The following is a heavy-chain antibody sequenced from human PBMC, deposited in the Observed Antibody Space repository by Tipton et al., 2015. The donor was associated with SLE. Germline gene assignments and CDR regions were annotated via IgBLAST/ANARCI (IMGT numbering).Heavy chain of an antibody. J-gene: IGHJ4*01. Sequence: SLRLSCAGSGFNFRTYWMSWVRQAPGRGLEWVAYIKTDGSETFYVDSVKGRFTISRDNARNSLYLQMNSLRTEDSAMYFCATHGTGADYWGQGTLVTVFS. CDR3: ATHGTGADY. V-gene: IGHV3-7*05. D-gene: IGHD3/OR15-3a*01. CDR2: IKTDGSET. CDR1: GFNFRTYW.